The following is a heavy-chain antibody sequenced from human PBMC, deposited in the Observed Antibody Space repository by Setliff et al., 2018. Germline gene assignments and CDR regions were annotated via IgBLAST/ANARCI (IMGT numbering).Heavy chain of an antibody. D-gene: IGHD1-26*01. J-gene: IGHJ4*02. V-gene: IGHV1-8*01. CDR3: ARGPPWQGGAYYFDF. CDR1: GYTFTSYA. Sequence: GASVKVSCKASGYTFTSYAINWVRQATGQGLEWMGWMNPNSGNTGYVQKLQGRVTFTRNTSTNTAYMELSSLISEDTAVYYCARGPPWQGGAYYFDFWGQGTLVTVSS. CDR2: MNPNSGNT.